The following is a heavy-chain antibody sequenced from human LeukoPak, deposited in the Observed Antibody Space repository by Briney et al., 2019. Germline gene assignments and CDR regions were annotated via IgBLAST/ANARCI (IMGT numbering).Heavy chain of an antibody. V-gene: IGHV3-30*03. D-gene: IGHD5-24*01. Sequence: GRSLRLSCAAPGFTFSSYGMHWVRQAPGKGLEWVAVISYDGSNKYYADSVKGRFTISRDNSKNTLCLQMNSLRVEDTAVYYCAPEGDGYILFDYWGQGTLVTVSS. CDR3: APEGDGYILFDY. J-gene: IGHJ4*02. CDR2: ISYDGSNK. CDR1: GFTFSSYG.